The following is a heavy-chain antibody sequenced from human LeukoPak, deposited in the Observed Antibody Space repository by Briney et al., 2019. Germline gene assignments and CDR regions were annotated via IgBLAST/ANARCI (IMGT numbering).Heavy chain of an antibody. CDR1: GGSFSGYC. CDR2: INHSGST. CDR3: ARVARGDMIVVVMYFDY. J-gene: IGHJ4*02. V-gene: IGHV4-34*01. D-gene: IGHD3-22*01. Sequence: KPSETLSLTCAVYGGSFSGYCWSWIRQPPGKGLEWIGEINHSGSTNYNPSLKSRVTISVDTSKNQFSLKLSSVTAADTAVYYCARVARGDMIVVVMYFDYWGQGTLVTVSS.